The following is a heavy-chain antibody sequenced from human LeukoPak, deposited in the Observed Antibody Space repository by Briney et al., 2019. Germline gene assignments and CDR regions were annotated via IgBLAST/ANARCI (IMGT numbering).Heavy chain of an antibody. CDR3: AKGSLIVVVPAAKLDY. CDR1: GFTSSSYA. D-gene: IGHD2-2*01. CDR2: ISGGGST. Sequence: GGSLRLSCAASGFTSSSYAMSWVRHAPGKGLEWVSAISGGGSTYYADSVKGRFTISRDNSKNTLYLQMNSLRAEETAVYYCAKGSLIVVVPAAKLDYWGQGTLVTVSS. J-gene: IGHJ4*02. V-gene: IGHV3-23*01.